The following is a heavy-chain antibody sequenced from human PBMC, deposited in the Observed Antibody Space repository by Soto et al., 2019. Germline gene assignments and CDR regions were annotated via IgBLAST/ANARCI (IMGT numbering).Heavy chain of an antibody. D-gene: IGHD1-7*01. J-gene: IGHJ4*02. CDR3: APRAGTAYFDY. CDR2: ISGSGGST. V-gene: IGHV3-23*01. CDR1: GFTFSSYA. Sequence: WSLRLSCAASGFTFSSYAMSWVRQAPGQGLEWVSAISGSGGSTYYADSVKGRYTISRASSKNTLYLQMNSLRAEDTAVYYCAPRAGTAYFDYWGQGTLVTVSS.